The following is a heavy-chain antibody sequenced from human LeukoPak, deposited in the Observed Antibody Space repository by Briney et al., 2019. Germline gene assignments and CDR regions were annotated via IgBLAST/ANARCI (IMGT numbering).Heavy chain of an antibody. D-gene: IGHD6-13*01. CDR2: ITGSGGNT. J-gene: IGHJ6*02. Sequence: GGSLRLSCAASGFIFSSYSMSWVRQAPGMGLEWVSVITGSGGNTYYADSVKGRFTISKDNSKNTVYLQMSSLKVDDTAVYYCAKAASSSWPSYYYGMDVWGQGTTVTVSS. CDR3: AKAASSSWPSYYYGMDV. V-gene: IGHV3-23*01. CDR1: GFIFSSYS.